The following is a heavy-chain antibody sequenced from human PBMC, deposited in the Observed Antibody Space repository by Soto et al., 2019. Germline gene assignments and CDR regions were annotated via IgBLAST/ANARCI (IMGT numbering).Heavy chain of an antibody. CDR1: GSSISDYY. V-gene: IGHV4-59*01. CDR2: IYQSGST. J-gene: IGHJ6*02. D-gene: IGHD5-18*01. CDR3: ARDRRGYDYYYRYYYYGMDV. Sequence: LSLTCTISGSSISDYYWSWIRQPPGKGLEWIGYIYQSGSTNYNPSVKSRVTMSVDTSKNQFSLRLSSVTAADTAVYYCARDRRGYDYYYRYYYYGMDVWGQGTTVTVSS.